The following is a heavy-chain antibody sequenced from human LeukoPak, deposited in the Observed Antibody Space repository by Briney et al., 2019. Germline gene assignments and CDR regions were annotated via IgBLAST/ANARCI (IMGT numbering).Heavy chain of an antibody. Sequence: QPGGSLRLSCAASGFTFSSYEMNWVRQAPGKGLEWVSYISSSGSTIYYADSVKGRLTISRDNAKNSLYLQMNSLRAEDTAVYYCEREGQWDLFDYWGQGTLVTVSS. D-gene: IGHD1-26*01. CDR1: GFTFSSYE. CDR2: ISSSGSTI. V-gene: IGHV3-48*03. CDR3: EREGQWDLFDY. J-gene: IGHJ4*02.